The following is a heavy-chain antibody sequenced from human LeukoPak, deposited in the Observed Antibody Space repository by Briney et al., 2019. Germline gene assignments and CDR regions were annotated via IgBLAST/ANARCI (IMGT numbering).Heavy chain of an antibody. Sequence: PGGSLRLSCAASGFTFSTYRMSWVRQAPGKGLEWVANINQDGSEEYYVDSLKGRFTISRDNSKNTLYLQMNSLRAEDTAVYYCAKDISSGWPYCFDYWGQGTLVTVSS. CDR3: AKDISSGWPYCFDY. CDR1: GFTFSTYR. CDR2: INQDGSEE. D-gene: IGHD6-19*01. V-gene: IGHV3-7*03. J-gene: IGHJ4*02.